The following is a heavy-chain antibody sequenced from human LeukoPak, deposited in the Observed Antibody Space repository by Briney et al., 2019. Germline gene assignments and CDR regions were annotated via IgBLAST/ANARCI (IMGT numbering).Heavy chain of an antibody. CDR2: INHSGST. CDR1: GGSFSGYY. Sequence: PSETLSLTCAVYGGSFSGYYWSWIRQPPGKGLEWIGEINHSGSTNYNPSLKSRVTISVDTSKDQFSLKLSSVTAADTAVYYCAREYYVWGSYRSFDYWGQGTLVTVSS. CDR3: AREYYVWGSYRSFDY. D-gene: IGHD3-16*02. V-gene: IGHV4-34*01. J-gene: IGHJ4*02.